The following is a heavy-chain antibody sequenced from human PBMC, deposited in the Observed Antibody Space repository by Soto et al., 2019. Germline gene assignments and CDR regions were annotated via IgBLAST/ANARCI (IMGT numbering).Heavy chain of an antibody. J-gene: IGHJ4*02. CDR3: ARDDLSSSSPEGY. D-gene: IGHD6-13*01. CDR2: IYYSGST. V-gene: IGHV4-30-4*01. CDR1: GGSISSGDYY. Sequence: QVQLQESGPGLVKPAQTLSLTCTVSGGSISSGDYYCSWIRQPPGKGLEWIGYIYYSGSTYYNPSLKSPVTISVDTSKNQFSLKLSSVTAAATAVYYCARDDLSSSSPEGYWGQGTLVTVSS.